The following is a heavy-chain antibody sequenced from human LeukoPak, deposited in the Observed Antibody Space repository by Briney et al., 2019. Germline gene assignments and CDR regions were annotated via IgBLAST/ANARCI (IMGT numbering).Heavy chain of an antibody. Sequence: SETLSLTCTVSGGSISSYYWSWIRQPAGKGLEWIGRIYTSGSTNYNPSLKSRVTMSVDTSKNQFSLNLSSVTAADTAVYYCARGAYGSGSGNGFNIWGQGTTVTVSS. CDR3: ARGAYGSGSGNGFNI. CDR1: GGSISSYY. CDR2: IYTSGST. D-gene: IGHD3-10*01. V-gene: IGHV4-4*07. J-gene: IGHJ3*02.